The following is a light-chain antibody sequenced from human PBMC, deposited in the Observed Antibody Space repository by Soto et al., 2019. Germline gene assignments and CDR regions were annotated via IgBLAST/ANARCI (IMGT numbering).Light chain of an antibody. CDR2: EVS. J-gene: IGLJ1*01. CDR1: SSDVGSSNL. V-gene: IGLV2-23*02. CDR3: CSYAGSSTHV. Sequence: QSALTQPASVSGSPGQSITFSCTGTSSDVGSSNLVSWYQQHPGKAPELLIYEVSKRPSGVSNRFSGSKSGNTASLTISGLQAEDEADYYCCSYAGSSTHVFGTGTKLTV.